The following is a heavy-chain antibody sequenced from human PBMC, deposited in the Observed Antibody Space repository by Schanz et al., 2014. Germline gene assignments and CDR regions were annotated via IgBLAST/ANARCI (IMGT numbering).Heavy chain of an antibody. D-gene: IGHD3-10*01. CDR3: TADLWFGAVWGVW. CDR2: IKSKTDGGTR. Sequence: VQVVQSGGGLVKPGGSLRLSCATSGFTLNNAWMNWVRQAPGKGLQWVARIKSKTDGGTRDYAAPVKGRFTISTDDSKNTVYLQMNSLQTEDTAVYYCTADLWFGAVWGVWWGQGTLVTVSS. CDR1: GFTLNNAW. V-gene: IGHV3-15*01. J-gene: IGHJ4*02.